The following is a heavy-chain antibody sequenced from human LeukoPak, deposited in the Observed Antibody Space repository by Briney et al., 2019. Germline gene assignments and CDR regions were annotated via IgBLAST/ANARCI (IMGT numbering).Heavy chain of an antibody. CDR3: AKDIPLFGEFDH. Sequence: GGSLRLSCATSGFTFGNYAMDWVRQAPGKGLEWVSAISDSGSGTYYADSVKGRSAISRDNSKNTLYLHMHSLRVEDTAVYYCAKDIPLFGEFDHWGQGSLVIVSS. D-gene: IGHD3-10*02. CDR1: GFTFGNYA. J-gene: IGHJ5*02. V-gene: IGHV3-23*01. CDR2: ISDSGSGT.